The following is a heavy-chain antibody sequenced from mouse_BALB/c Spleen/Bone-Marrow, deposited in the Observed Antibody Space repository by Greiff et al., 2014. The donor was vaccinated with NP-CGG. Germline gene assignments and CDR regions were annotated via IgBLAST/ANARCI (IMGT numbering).Heavy chain of an antibody. CDR3: AMYYYGSSLFAY. CDR2: IDPANGNT. Sequence: DVHLVESGAELVKPGASVKLSCTASGFNIKDTYMHWVKQRPEQGLEWIGRIDPANGNTKYDPKFQGKATIAADTSSNTAYLQLSSLTSEDTAVYYCAMYYYGSSLFAYWGQGTLVTVSA. D-gene: IGHD1-1*01. V-gene: IGHV14-3*02. CDR1: GFNIKDTY. J-gene: IGHJ3*01.